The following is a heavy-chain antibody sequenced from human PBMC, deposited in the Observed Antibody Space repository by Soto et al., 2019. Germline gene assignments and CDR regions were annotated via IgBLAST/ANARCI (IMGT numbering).Heavy chain of an antibody. Sequence: PGGSLRLSCAASGFRLSDYYMSWIRQAPGKGLEWISYIDSSGGYTNYADSVKGRFTISRDNAKNSLYLQVSSLRAEDTAIYYCPRDLRRNSGSYFDYWGQGTPVTVSS. CDR1: GFRLSDYY. CDR3: PRDLRRNSGSYFDY. J-gene: IGHJ4*02. CDR2: IDSSGGYT. V-gene: IGHV3-11*05. D-gene: IGHD1-26*01.